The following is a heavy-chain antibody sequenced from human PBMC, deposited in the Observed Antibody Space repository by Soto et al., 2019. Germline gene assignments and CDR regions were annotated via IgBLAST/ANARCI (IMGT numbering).Heavy chain of an antibody. D-gene: IGHD2-15*01. Sequence: SETLSLTCSVSGSSMTTYYWHWIRQAPGKGLEWIGFIYNSGRGSTGSNPSLSSRVTFSIETSKNQFSLKLSSVTAADTAVYYCARDSVLVVGATLMVSYYYGMDVWGQGTTVTVSS. CDR1: GSSMTTYY. V-gene: IGHV4-59*12. CDR2: IYNSGRGST. J-gene: IGHJ6*02. CDR3: ARDSVLVVGATLMVSYYYGMDV.